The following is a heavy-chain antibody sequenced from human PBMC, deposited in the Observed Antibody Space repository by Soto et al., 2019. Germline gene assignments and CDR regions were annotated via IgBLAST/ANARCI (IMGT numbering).Heavy chain of an antibody. CDR1: GFTFSSYG. CDR2: ISYDGSNK. D-gene: IGHD1-7*01. Sequence: GGSLRLSCAASGFTFSSYGMHWVRQAPGKGLEWVAVISYDGSNKYYADSVKGRFTISRDNSKNTLYLQMNSLRAEDTAVYYCAKTGNWNYLDGWFDPWGQGTLVTVSS. V-gene: IGHV3-30*18. CDR3: AKTGNWNYLDGWFDP. J-gene: IGHJ5*02.